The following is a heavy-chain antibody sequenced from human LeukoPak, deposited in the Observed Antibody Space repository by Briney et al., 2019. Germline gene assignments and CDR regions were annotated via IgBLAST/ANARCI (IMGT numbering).Heavy chain of an antibody. Sequence: SETLSLTCTVSGGSLFSGGPYWGWIRQHPGHGLEWLGYIYYSGSSYYNPSVRGQLSISVDTSKSQFSFHLPSVTAAATAVYFFARSGPTQGPHRSNSFDHWGQGTLVTVSS. J-gene: IGHJ5*02. CDR1: GGSLFSGGPY. CDR3: ARSGPTQGPHRSNSFDH. CDR2: IYYSGSS. V-gene: IGHV4-31*02.